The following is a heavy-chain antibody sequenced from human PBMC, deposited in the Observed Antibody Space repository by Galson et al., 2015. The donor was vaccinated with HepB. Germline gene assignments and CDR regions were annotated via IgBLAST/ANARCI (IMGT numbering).Heavy chain of an antibody. V-gene: IGHV3-7*03. CDR2: IKQDGSEK. CDR1: GFTFSSYW. Sequence: SLRLSCAASGFTFSSYWMSRVRRAPGRGLEWVANIKQDGSEKYYVDSVKGRFTISRDNAKNSLYLQMNSLRAEDTAVYYCARFHLGAAAVFDYWGQGTLVTVSS. CDR3: ARFHLGAAAVFDY. J-gene: IGHJ4*02. D-gene: IGHD6-13*01.